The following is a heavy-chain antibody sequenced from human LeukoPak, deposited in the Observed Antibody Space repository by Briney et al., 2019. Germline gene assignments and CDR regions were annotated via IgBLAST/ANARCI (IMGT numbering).Heavy chain of an antibody. CDR3: ARQTPLVVVSATGCYFDD. V-gene: IGHV4-39*01. CDR2: IYYSGST. D-gene: IGHD2-15*01. Sequence: NSSETLSLTCTVSGVSITSSSHYWGWIRQPPGKGLEWIGSIYYSGSTYYNPSLKSRVTISVDTSKNQFSLKLSSVTAADTAVYYCARQTPLVVVSATGCYFDDWGQGTPVTVSS. CDR1: GVSITSSSHY. J-gene: IGHJ4*02.